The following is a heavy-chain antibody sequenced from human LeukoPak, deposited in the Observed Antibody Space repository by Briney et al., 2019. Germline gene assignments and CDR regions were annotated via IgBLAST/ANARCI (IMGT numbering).Heavy chain of an antibody. D-gene: IGHD4-17*01. CDR3: ARDPHGDSHFSSFDY. Sequence: PGGSLRLSCAASGFTFSSYWMHWVRQAPGKGLVWVSRINSDGSSTSYADSVKGRFTISRDNAKNTLYLQMNSLRAEDTAVYYCARDPHGDSHFSSFDYWGQGTLVTVSS. V-gene: IGHV3-74*01. J-gene: IGHJ4*02. CDR1: GFTFSSYW. CDR2: INSDGSST.